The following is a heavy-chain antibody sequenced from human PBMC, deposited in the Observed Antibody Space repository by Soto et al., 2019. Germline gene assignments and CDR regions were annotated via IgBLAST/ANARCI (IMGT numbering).Heavy chain of an antibody. J-gene: IGHJ5*02. CDR2: IIPIFGTA. Sequence: QVQLVQSGAEVKKPGSSVKVSCKASGGTFSSYAISWVRQAPGQGLEWMGGIIPIFGTANYAQKFQGRVTITADKSTSTAYMELSSLRSEDTAVYYCAREQGGVVTAIQGWFDPWGQGTLVTVSS. CDR3: AREQGGVVTAIQGWFDP. V-gene: IGHV1-69*06. CDR1: GGTFSSYA. D-gene: IGHD2-21*02.